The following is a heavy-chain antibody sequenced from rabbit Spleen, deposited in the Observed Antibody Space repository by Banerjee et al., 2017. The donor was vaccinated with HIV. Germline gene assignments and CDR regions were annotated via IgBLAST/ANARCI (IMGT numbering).Heavy chain of an antibody. CDR2: IYAGSTGTI. J-gene: IGHJ3*01. Sequence: QEQLEESGGDLVKPGASLTLTCTASGFSFSSVHWIYWVRQAPGKGLEWIGTIYAGSTGTIDFASWAKGRSTFSNASSTTVTLQMTSLTAADTATYFCARDLASVVGWNFGLWGQGTLVTVS. D-gene: IGHD3-1*01. V-gene: IGHV1S45*01. CDR3: ARDLASVVGWNFGL. CDR1: GFSFSSVHW.